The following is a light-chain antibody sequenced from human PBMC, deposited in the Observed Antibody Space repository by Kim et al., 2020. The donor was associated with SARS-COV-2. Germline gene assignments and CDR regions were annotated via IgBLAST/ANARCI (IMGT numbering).Light chain of an antibody. CDR3: QQYDSFPWT. Sequence: DIQMTQSPSTLSASIGDRVTITCRASQSISSWLAWYQQKPGKAPKVLIYKASSLESGVPSRFSGTGSGTDFSLSISSLQADDFATYYCQQYDSFPWTFGQGTKLEIK. CDR2: KAS. CDR1: QSISSW. V-gene: IGKV1-5*03. J-gene: IGKJ1*01.